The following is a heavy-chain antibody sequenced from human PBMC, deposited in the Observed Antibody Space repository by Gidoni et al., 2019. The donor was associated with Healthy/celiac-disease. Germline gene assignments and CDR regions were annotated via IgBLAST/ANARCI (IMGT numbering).Heavy chain of an antibody. CDR1: GFTFSSYA. D-gene: IGHD1-1*01. V-gene: IGHV3-30-3*01. Sequence: QVQLVESGGGVVQPGRSLRLSCAASGFTFSSYAMHWVRQAPGKGLEWVAVISYDGSNKYYADSVKGRFTISRDNSKNTLYLQMNSLRAEDTAVYYCARDGSGPYGMDVWGQGTTVTVSS. J-gene: IGHJ6*02. CDR3: ARDGSGPYGMDV. CDR2: ISYDGSNK.